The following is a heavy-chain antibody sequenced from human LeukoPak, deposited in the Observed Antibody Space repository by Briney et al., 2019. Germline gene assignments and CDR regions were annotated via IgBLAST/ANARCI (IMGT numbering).Heavy chain of an antibody. CDR1: GFTFSSYG. Sequence: PGGSLRLSCAASGFTFSSYGMSWVRQAPGKGLEWVSAISASGGSTYYADSVKGRFTISRDNSKNTLYLQMNSLRVEDTAVYYCATIEAVRFHYWGQGTLVTVSS. CDR3: ATIEAVRFHY. D-gene: IGHD6-19*01. J-gene: IGHJ4*02. CDR2: ISASGGST. V-gene: IGHV3-23*01.